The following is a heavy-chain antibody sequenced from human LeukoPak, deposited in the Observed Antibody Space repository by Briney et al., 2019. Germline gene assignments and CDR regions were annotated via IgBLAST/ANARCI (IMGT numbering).Heavy chain of an antibody. CDR2: ISAYNGNT. CDR3: ARALRVGAAGSDAFDI. D-gene: IGHD1-26*01. CDR1: GYTFTRYG. J-gene: IGHJ3*02. Sequence: ASVKVSCKASGYTFTRYGISWVRQAPGQGLKWMGWISAYNGNTNYAQKLQGRVTMTTDTSTSTAYMELRSLRSDDTAVYYCARALRVGAAGSDAFDIWGQGAMVTVSS. V-gene: IGHV1-18*01.